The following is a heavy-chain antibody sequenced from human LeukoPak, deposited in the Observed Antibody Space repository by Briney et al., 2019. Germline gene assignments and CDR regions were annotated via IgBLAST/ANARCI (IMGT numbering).Heavy chain of an antibody. CDR2: IYYNGET. Sequence: SETLSLTCTVSDGSISNYFWSWIRQAPGKGLEWIGYIYYNGETNCNPSLKSRVSISVDTSKSQFSLKLSSVTAADTAVYYCARGRVPGGDWGQGTLVTVSS. D-gene: IGHD3-16*01. CDR3: ARGRVPGGD. CDR1: DGSISNYF. V-gene: IGHV4-59*01. J-gene: IGHJ4*02.